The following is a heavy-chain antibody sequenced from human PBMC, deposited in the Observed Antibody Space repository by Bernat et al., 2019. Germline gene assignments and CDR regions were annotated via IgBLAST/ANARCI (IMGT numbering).Heavy chain of an antibody. D-gene: IGHD6-19*01. Sequence: QVQLVESGGGLVKPGGSLRLSCAASGFTFSDYYMSWIRQAPGKGLEWVSYISSSSSYTNYADSVKGRFTISRDNAKNSLYLQMNSLRAEDTAVYYCARDLIAVAGTLDYWGQGTLVTVSS. CDR2: ISSSSSYT. V-gene: IGHV3-11*05. CDR1: GFTFSDYY. J-gene: IGHJ4*02. CDR3: ARDLIAVAGTLDY.